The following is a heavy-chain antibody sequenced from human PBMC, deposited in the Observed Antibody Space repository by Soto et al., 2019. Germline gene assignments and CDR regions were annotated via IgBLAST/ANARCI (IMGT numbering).Heavy chain of an antibody. Sequence: QVQLQESGPGLVKPSETLSLTCTVSGDSISSGTYYWSWIRQPPGKELEWIGYIYYRGSTNYNPSLKSRVTIPLETSKNQFSLNLHSVTAADTAVYYCARDLRDSSAYALWGQGTLVTVSS. D-gene: IGHD3-22*01. J-gene: IGHJ4*02. CDR2: IYYRGST. CDR1: GDSISSGTYY. V-gene: IGHV4-61*01. CDR3: ARDLRDSSAYAL.